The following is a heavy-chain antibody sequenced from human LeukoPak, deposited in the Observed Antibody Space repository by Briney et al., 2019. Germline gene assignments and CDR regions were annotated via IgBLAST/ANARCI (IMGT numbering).Heavy chain of an antibody. CDR3: ARDQGGATSH. CDR2: ISSLSGTI. J-gene: IGHJ4*02. Sequence: PGGSLRLSCVASGFTFSSYNMNWVRQAPGEGLEWVSYISSLSGTIYYEDSVKGRFTISRDNAKNSLYLQMDSLRAEDTAVYYCARDQGGATSHWGQGTLVTVSS. CDR1: GFTFSSYN. D-gene: IGHD1-26*01. V-gene: IGHV3-48*01.